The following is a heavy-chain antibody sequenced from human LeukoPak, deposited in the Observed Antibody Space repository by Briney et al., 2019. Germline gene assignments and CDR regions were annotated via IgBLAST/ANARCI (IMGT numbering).Heavy chain of an antibody. CDR2: INPNSGGT. CDR3: ARDRVAARNWFDP. Sequence: ASVKVSCKASGGTCSSYAISWVRQAPGQGLEWMGWINPNSGGTNYAQKFQGRVTMTRDTSISTAYMELSRLRSDDTAVYYCARDRVAARNWFDPWAQGTLVTVSS. V-gene: IGHV1-2*02. D-gene: IGHD6-13*01. CDR1: GGTCSSYA. J-gene: IGHJ5*02.